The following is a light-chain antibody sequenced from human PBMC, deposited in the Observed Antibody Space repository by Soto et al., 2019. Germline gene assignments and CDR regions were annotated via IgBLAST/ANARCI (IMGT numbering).Light chain of an antibody. J-gene: IGLJ1*01. CDR1: SSDVGSYNL. CDR2: EIS. Sequence: QSALTQPASVSGSPGQSITISCTGTSSDVGSYNLVSWYQQHPGKAPKLMNYEISKRPSGVSNRFSGSKSGNTASLTISGLQAEDEADYYCCSYAGSSTFPYVFGTGTKVTVL. CDR3: CSYAGSSTFPYV. V-gene: IGLV2-23*02.